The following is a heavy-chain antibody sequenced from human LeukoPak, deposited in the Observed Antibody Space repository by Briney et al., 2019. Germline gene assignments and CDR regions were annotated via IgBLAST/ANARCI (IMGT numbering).Heavy chain of an antibody. CDR2: IYYSGST. D-gene: IGHD3-22*01. Sequence: ASETLSLTCTVSGGSISSYYWSWIRQPPGKGLDWIGYIYYSGSTNYNPSLKSRVTISVDTSKNQFSLKLSSVTAADTAVYYCASSLYYYDSSGFLPYFDYWGQGTLVTVSS. J-gene: IGHJ4*02. CDR3: ASSLYYYDSSGFLPYFDY. CDR1: GGSISSYY. V-gene: IGHV4-59*01.